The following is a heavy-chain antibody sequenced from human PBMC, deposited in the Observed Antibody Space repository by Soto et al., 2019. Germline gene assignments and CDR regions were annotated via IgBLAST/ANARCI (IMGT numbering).Heavy chain of an antibody. V-gene: IGHV4-39*01. CDR1: GDSITSGDFY. Sequence: QLHLQESGPGLVKPSGTLSLTCTVSGDSITSGDFYCGWIRRPPGQGVEWIGTISHSGDTFYNLPLKSRLTMSLDASKNQFSLKLTSLTAADAAVYFCARQMRGPTPHFGWLSPVASWGQGTLVTVSS. D-gene: IGHD3-9*01. CDR3: ARQMRGPTPHFGWLSPVAS. J-gene: IGHJ5*02. CDR2: ISHSGDT.